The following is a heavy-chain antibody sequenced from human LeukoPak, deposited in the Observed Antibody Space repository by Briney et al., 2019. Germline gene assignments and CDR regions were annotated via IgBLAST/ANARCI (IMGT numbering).Heavy chain of an antibody. CDR1: GFTFSSYW. Sequence: GGSLRLSCAASGFTFSSYWMHWVRQAPGKGLVWVSRINSDGSSTSYADSVKGRFTISRDNAKNTLYLQMNSLRAEDTAVYYCAGGLYLVPRTPALGGFGYWGQGTLVTVSS. CDR2: INSDGSST. D-gene: IGHD7-27*01. V-gene: IGHV3-74*01. J-gene: IGHJ4*02. CDR3: AGGLYLVPRTPALGGFGY.